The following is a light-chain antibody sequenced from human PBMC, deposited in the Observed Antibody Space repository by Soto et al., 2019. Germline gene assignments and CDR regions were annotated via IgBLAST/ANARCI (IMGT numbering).Light chain of an antibody. CDR1: SSDVGGYKY. CDR3: SSYAGSNNFV. V-gene: IGLV2-8*01. J-gene: IGLJ1*01. Sequence: QSALTQPPSASGSPGQSVTISCTGTSSDVGGYKYVSWYQQHPGKAPKLMIYEVSKRPSGVPDRFSGSKSGNTASLTVSGLQGEDAADYYCSSYAGSNNFVFGTGTKVTVL. CDR2: EVS.